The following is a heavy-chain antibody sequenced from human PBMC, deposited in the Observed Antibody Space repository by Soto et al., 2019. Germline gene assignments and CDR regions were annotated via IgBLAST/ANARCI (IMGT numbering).Heavy chain of an antibody. Sequence: ASVKVSCKASGYTFTSYYMHWVRQAPGQGLEWMGIINPSGGSTSYAQKFQGRVTMTRDTSTSTVYMELSSLRSEDTAVYYCARGGSGYGLGGYYFDDWGQGTLVTVSS. CDR3: ARGGSGYGLGGYYFDD. CDR1: GYTFTSYY. J-gene: IGHJ4*02. CDR2: INPSGGST. D-gene: IGHD5-12*01. V-gene: IGHV1-46*03.